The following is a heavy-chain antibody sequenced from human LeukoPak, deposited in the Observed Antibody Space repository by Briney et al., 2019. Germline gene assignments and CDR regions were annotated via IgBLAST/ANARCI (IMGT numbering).Heavy chain of an antibody. CDR3: ARQKTRTLPISMLRGARSPHNWFDP. CDR2: IYHSGST. J-gene: IGHJ5*02. CDR1: GYSISSGYY. V-gene: IGHV4-38-2*02. D-gene: IGHD3-10*01. Sequence: SETLSLTCTVSGYSISSGYYWGWIRQPPGKGLEWIGSIYHSGSTYYNPSLKSRVTISVDTSKNQFSLKLSSVTAADTAVYYCARQKTRTLPISMLRGARSPHNWFDPWGQGTLVIVSS.